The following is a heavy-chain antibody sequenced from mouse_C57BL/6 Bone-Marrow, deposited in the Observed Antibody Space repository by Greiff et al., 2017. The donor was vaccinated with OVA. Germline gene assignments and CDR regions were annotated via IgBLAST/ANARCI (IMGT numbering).Heavy chain of an antibody. CDR2: ISYDGSN. CDR1: GYSITSGYY. CDR3: AREDDYDRTWFAY. D-gene: IGHD2-4*01. V-gene: IGHV3-6*01. Sequence: EVHLVESGPGLVKPSQSLSLTCSVTGYSITSGYYWNWIRQFPGNKLEWMGYISYDGSNNYNPSLKNRISITRDTSKNQFFLKLNSVTTEDTATYYCAREDDYDRTWFAYWGQGTLVTVSA. J-gene: IGHJ3*01.